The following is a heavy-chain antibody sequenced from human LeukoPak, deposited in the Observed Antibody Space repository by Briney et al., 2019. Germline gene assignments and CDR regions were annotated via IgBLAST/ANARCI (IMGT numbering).Heavy chain of an antibody. CDR2: INPNSGGT. CDR1: GFTFSGYY. Sequence: ASVKVSCKASGFTFSGYYMHWVRQAPGQGLEWMGGINPNSGGTNYGQKFQGRVTMTRDTSISTAYMELSRLRSDDTAVYYCARVIRQQLACWFDPWGQGTLVTVSS. J-gene: IGHJ5*02. D-gene: IGHD6-13*01. CDR3: ARVIRQQLACWFDP. V-gene: IGHV1-2*02.